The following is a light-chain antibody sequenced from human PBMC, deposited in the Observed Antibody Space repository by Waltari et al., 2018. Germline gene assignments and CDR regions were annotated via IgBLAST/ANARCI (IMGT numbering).Light chain of an antibody. V-gene: IGKV1-5*03. J-gene: IGKJ4*02. CDR2: KTS. CDR1: QGISSW. CDR3: QQYNGYLRT. Sequence: DIQMTQSPSTLSASVGDRVTITCRASQGISSWLAWYQQNPGKAPTLLIYKTSSLESGVPSRFSGSGSGTEFTLTISSLQPDDFATYYCQQYNGYLRTFGGGTKVEIK.